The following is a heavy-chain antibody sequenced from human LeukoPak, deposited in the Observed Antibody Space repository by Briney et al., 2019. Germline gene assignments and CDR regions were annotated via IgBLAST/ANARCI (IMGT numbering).Heavy chain of an antibody. Sequence: SVKVSCKASGGTFSSYAISWVRQAPGQGLEWMGGIIPIFGTANYAQKFQGRVTITTDESTSTAYMELSSLRSEDTAVYYCARGRGDYYDSSGYYPFDYWGQGTLVTVSS. CDR2: IIPIFGTA. CDR1: GGTFSSYA. V-gene: IGHV1-69*05. J-gene: IGHJ4*02. D-gene: IGHD3-22*01. CDR3: ARGRGDYYDSSGYYPFDY.